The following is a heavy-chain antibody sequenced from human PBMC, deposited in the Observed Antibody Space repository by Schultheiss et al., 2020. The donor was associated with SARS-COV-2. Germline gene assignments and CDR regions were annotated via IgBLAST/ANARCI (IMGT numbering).Heavy chain of an antibody. CDR1: GDSIGTYY. CDR2: LSYSGIT. D-gene: IGHD5-18*01. CDR3: ARSLTAMGEFDP. Sequence: SETLSLTCTVSGDSIGTYYWNWVRQSPGKGLEWIGSLSYSGITNYNPSLKSRVTTSVDTSKNQFSLKLSSVTAADTAVYYCARSLTAMGEFDPWGQGTLVTVSS. V-gene: IGHV4-59*12. J-gene: IGHJ5*02.